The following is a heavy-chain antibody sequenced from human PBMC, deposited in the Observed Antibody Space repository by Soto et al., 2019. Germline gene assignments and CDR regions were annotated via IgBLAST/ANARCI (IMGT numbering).Heavy chain of an antibody. CDR3: ARQRTTVVTQAYFDH. V-gene: IGHV4-39*01. CDR1: GESISSSSYY. Sequence: SETLSLTCIVSGESISSSSYYWGWIRQPPGKGLEWIGSIYYSGRTYYNPSFKSRVTISIDTSKNQLSLKLSSVTATDTAVYYCARQRTTVVTQAYFDHWGQGALVTVSS. CDR2: IYYSGRT. J-gene: IGHJ4*02. D-gene: IGHD2-21*02.